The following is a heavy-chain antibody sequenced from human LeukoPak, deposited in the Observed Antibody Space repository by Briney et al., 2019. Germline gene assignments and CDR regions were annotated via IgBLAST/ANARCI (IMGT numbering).Heavy chain of an antibody. J-gene: IGHJ6*03. D-gene: IGHD6-19*01. CDR3: ARESLRTAVAGYYYYSYMDV. Sequence: SETLSLTCTVSGGSISTYSWNWIRQPAGKGLEWIGRIHSSGSTKYNPSLKSRVTISVDTSKNQFSLKLSSVTAAATAVYYCARESLRTAVAGYYYYSYMDVWGKGTTVTISS. CDR2: IHSSGST. CDR1: GGSISTYS. V-gene: IGHV4-4*07.